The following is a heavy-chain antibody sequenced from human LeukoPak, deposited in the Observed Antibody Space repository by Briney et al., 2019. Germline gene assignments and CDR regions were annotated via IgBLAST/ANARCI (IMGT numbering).Heavy chain of an antibody. D-gene: IGHD3-3*01. V-gene: IGHV4-59*01. J-gene: IGHJ6*03. CDR2: IYYSGST. CDR3: ARGSNDFWSGYTFHYYYMDV. CDR1: GGSISSYY. Sequence: SQTLSLTCTVSGGSISSYYWSWIRQPPGKGLEWIGDIYYSGSTNYNPSLKSRVTISVDTSKNQFSLKLSSVTAADTAVYYCARGSNDFWSGYTFHYYYMDVWGKGTTVTVSS.